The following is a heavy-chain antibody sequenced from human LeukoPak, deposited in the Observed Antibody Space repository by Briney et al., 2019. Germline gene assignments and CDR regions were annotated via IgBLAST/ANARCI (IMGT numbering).Heavy chain of an antibody. CDR2: INHSGST. J-gene: IGHJ4*02. V-gene: IGHV4-34*01. Sequence: SETLSLTCAVYGGSFSGYYWSWIRQPPGKGLEWIGEINHSGSTNYNPSLKSRVTISVDTSKNQFSLKLSSVTAADTAVYYCARSEWLLDPGDYWGQGTLVTVSS. CDR1: GGSFSGYY. D-gene: IGHD5-24*01. CDR3: ARSEWLLDPGDY.